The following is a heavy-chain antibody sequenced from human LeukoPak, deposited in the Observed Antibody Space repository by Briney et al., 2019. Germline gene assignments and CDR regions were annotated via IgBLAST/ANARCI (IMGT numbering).Heavy chain of an antibody. CDR3: VRELLEAFDI. CDR1: GFTFSTYS. V-gene: IGHV3-21*06. Sequence: GGSPRLSCAASGFTFSTYSMNWVRQAPGKGLEWVSSISSSSSHTYYADSVKGRTTISRDNAKNSLYLQMNSLRAEDTAVYYCVRELLEAFDIWGQGTMVTVSS. D-gene: IGHD1-1*01. J-gene: IGHJ3*02. CDR2: ISSSSSHT.